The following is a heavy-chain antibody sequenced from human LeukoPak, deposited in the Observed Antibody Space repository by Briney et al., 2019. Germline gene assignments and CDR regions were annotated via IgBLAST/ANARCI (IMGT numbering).Heavy chain of an antibody. CDR2: LYSDGNT. D-gene: IGHD1-14*01. J-gene: IGHJ4*02. CDR3: ARGVEPLAASTLAY. V-gene: IGHV3-53*01. Sequence: GGSPRLSCTASGFTFRNYAMSWVRQAPGKGLEWVSVLYSDGNTKYADSVQGRFTISRDNSKNTLYLEMNSLSPDDTAVYYCARGVEPLAASTLAYWGQGTLVTVSS. CDR1: GFTFRNYA.